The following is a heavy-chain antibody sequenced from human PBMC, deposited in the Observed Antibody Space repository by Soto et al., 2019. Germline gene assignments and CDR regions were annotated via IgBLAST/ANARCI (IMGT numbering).Heavy chain of an antibody. CDR3: ARGYYDYIWGSGRQPPYYYYYYMDV. V-gene: IGHV3-64*01. CDR1: GFTSSSYA. D-gene: IGHD3-16*01. J-gene: IGHJ6*03. CDR2: ISSNGGST. Sequence: QPGGSLRLSCAASGFTSSSYAMHWVRQAPGKGLEYVSAISSNGGSTYYANSVKGRFTISRDNSKNTLYLQMGSLRAEDMAVYYCARGYYDYIWGSGRQPPYYYYYYMDVWGKGTTVTVSS.